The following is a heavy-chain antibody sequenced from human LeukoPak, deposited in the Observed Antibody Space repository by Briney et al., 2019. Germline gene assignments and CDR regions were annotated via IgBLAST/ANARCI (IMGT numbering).Heavy chain of an antibody. CDR1: GGSISSYY. V-gene: IGHV4-59*01. J-gene: IGHJ6*03. CDR3: ARGTVWFGELVGPEDYYYYMDV. Sequence: SETLSLTCTVSGGSISSYYWSWIRQPPGKGLEWIGYIYYSGSTNYNPSLKSRVTISVDTPKNQFSLKLSSVTAADTAVYYCARGTVWFGELVGPEDYYYYMDVWGKGTTVTVSS. CDR2: IYYSGST. D-gene: IGHD3-10*01.